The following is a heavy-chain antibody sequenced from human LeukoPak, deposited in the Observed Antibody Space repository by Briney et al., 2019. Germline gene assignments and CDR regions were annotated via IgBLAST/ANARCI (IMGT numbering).Heavy chain of an antibody. CDR2: ITMNSVR. V-gene: IGHV3-48*02. J-gene: IGHJ4*02. CDR3: TRGRYQLLGPNDS. CDR1: GFSLSDYG. D-gene: IGHD2-2*01. Sequence: GGSLTLSCSASGFSLSDYGMRWVRQAPGKGLEWGSYITMNSVRFYADSVKGRFTISRDNHKNAVYLQINSLSDEDPAVYFCTRGRYQLLGPNDSRGQASLVTDSS.